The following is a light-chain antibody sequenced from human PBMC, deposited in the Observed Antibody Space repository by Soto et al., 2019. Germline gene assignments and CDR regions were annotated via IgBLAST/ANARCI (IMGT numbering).Light chain of an antibody. J-gene: IGKJ4*01. CDR3: QQYNNWPPLT. V-gene: IGKV3-15*01. CDR2: GAS. CDR1: KSVSNN. Sequence: EIVMTQSPATLSVSPGERAILSCRASKSVSNNLAWYQHKSGQAPRLLIYGASTRATGIPARFSGSGSGTEFTLSISSLQSEDFAIYYCQQYNNWPPLTFGGGTKVEIK.